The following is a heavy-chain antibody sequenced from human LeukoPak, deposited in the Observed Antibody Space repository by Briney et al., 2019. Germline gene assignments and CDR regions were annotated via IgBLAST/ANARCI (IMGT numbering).Heavy chain of an antibody. CDR2: ISSSSSYI. Sequence: PGGSLRLSCAASEFTFSSYSMNWVRQAPGNGLEWVSSISSSSSYIYYAGSVKGRFTISRDNAKNSLYLQMNSLRAEDTAVYYCARDLGYCSGGSCYFGPLYTIDDAFDIWGQGTMVTVSS. V-gene: IGHV3-21*01. D-gene: IGHD2-15*01. CDR3: ARDLGYCSGGSCYFGPLYTIDDAFDI. J-gene: IGHJ3*02. CDR1: EFTFSSYS.